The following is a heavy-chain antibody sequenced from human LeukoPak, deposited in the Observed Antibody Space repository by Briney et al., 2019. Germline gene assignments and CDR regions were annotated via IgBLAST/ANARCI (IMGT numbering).Heavy chain of an antibody. CDR3: AAPGGSSGSLDY. J-gene: IGHJ4*02. CDR2: IFGSGAGT. D-gene: IGHD3-22*01. CDR1: GFTFSSFA. V-gene: IGHV3-23*01. Sequence: PGGSLRLSCAASGFTFSSFAMSWIRQAPGKGLEWVSSIFGSGAGTHYADSVKGRFTISRDNSKNTLYLQMNSLRAEDTAVYYCAAPGGSSGSLDYWGQGTLVTVSS.